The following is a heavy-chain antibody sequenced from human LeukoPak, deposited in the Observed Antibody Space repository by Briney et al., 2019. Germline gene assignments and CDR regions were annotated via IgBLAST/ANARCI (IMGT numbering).Heavy chain of an antibody. D-gene: IGHD6-13*01. Sequence: GASVKVSCKASGYTFTGYYMHWVRQAPGQGLEWMGRINPNSGGTNYAQKFQGRVTMTRDTSISTACMELSRLRSDDTAVYYCARDDRTIAAAGTPDYWGQGTLVTASS. CDR3: ARDDRTIAAAGTPDY. CDR1: GYTFTGYY. V-gene: IGHV1-2*06. J-gene: IGHJ4*02. CDR2: INPNSGGT.